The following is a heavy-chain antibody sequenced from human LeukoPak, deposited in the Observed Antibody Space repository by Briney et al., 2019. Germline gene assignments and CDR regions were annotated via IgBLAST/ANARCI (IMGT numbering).Heavy chain of an antibody. Sequence: SGTLSLTCAVYGVSFSGYYLSWVRQPPGKGLEWIGEINHSRSTNYNPSSKSGVTISVDTSKNQFSLKLSSVTAADTAVYYCARAGDSSSWYYFDYWGQGTLVTVSS. CDR3: ARAGDSSSWYYFDY. J-gene: IGHJ4*02. V-gene: IGHV4-34*01. D-gene: IGHD6-13*01. CDR2: INHSRST. CDR1: GVSFSGYY.